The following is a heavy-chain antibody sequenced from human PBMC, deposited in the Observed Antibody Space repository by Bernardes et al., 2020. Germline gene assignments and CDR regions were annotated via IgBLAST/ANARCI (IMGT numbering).Heavy chain of an antibody. CDR1: GYTFTSYG. CDR2: ISAYNGNT. J-gene: IGHJ6*01. Sequence: VSEQASCKASGYTFTSYGISWVRQAPGQGLEWMGWISAYNGNTTYAQKLQGRVTMTTDTSTSTAYMELRSLRSDDTAVYYCARDWSQVASFHYYGKDVWGQGTTVTGAS. D-gene: IGHD5-12*01. CDR3: ARDWSQVASFHYYGKDV. V-gene: IGHV1-18*01.